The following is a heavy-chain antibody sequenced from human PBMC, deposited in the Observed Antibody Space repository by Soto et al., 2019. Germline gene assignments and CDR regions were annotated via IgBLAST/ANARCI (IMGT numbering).Heavy chain of an antibody. CDR1: GFTFSSYA. CDR3: ARDKRDLRFLEWSYYFDY. V-gene: IGHV3-30-3*01. J-gene: IGHJ4*02. Sequence: SLRLSCAASGFTFSSYAMHWVRQAPGKGLEWVALISYDGSNKYYADSVKGRFTIPRDNSKNTLYLQMNSLRAEDTAVYYCARDKRDLRFLEWSYYFDYWGQGTLVTVSS. CDR2: ISYDGSNK. D-gene: IGHD3-3*01.